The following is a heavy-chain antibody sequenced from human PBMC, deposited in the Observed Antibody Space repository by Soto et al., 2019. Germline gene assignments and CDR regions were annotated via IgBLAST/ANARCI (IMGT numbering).Heavy chain of an antibody. CDR2: ISPHNGNT. D-gene: IGHD6-6*01. V-gene: IGHV1-18*04. CDR1: GYTFTSYD. Sequence: QVQLLQSGAEVKKPGASVKVSCKTSGYTFTSYDLTWVRQAPGQGLEWVGWISPHNGNTDYTPKLQDRVTMTADISTGTAYMELRSLRSDDTAVYYCAMYSRSSRDYWGHGTLVTVSS. CDR3: AMYSRSSRDY. J-gene: IGHJ4*01.